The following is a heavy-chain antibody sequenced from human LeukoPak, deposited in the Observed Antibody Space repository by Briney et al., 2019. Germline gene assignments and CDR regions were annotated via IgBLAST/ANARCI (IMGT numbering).Heavy chain of an antibody. CDR1: VGSICNDY. V-gene: IGHV4-59*01. CDR2: IYYSGST. J-gene: IGHJ4*02. Sequence: SGTPSLTSTVSVGSICNDYWSWILQPLRRGLEWIGYIYYSGSTNYNPSLKSRVTISVATSKNQFSLKLSSVTAADTAVYYCARGRSHIDYWGQGTLVTVSS. CDR3: ARGRSHIDY.